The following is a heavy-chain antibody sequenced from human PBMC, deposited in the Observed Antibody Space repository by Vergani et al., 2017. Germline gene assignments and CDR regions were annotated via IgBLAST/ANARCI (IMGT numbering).Heavy chain of an antibody. CDR2: IWYDGSNK. CDR1: GFTFSSYG. CDR3: ARAVVTAIQYYFDY. J-gene: IGHJ4*02. D-gene: IGHD2-21*02. Sequence: QVQLVESGGGVVQPGRSLRLSCAASGFTFSSYGMHWVRQAPGKGLEWVAVIWYDGSNKYYADSVKGRLTISRDNSKNTLYLQMNSLRAEDTAVYYCARAVVTAIQYYFDYWGQGTLVTVSS. V-gene: IGHV3-33*01.